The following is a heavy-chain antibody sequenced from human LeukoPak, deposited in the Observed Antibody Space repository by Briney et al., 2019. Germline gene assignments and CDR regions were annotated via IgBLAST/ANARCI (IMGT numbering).Heavy chain of an antibody. Sequence: ASVKVSCKASGYTFTDCYMHWVRQAPGQGLEWMGRINPNSGGTNYAQRFQGRVTMTRDTSISTVYMELSRLVSEDAAVYYCARELIAVVRGEISAGGYWGQGSLVTVSS. V-gene: IGHV1-2*06. CDR2: INPNSGGT. CDR3: ARELIAVVRGEISAGGY. J-gene: IGHJ4*02. CDR1: GYTFTDCY. D-gene: IGHD3-10*01.